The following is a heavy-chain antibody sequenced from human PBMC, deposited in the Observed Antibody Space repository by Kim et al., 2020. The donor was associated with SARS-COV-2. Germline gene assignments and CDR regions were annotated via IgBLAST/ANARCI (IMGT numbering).Heavy chain of an antibody. CDR3: ARNLDYGGNWYFDL. CDR1: GGSISSYY. J-gene: IGHJ2*01. D-gene: IGHD4-17*01. CDR2: IYYSGST. V-gene: IGHV4-59*01. Sequence: SETLSLTCTVSGGSISSYYWSWIRQPPGKGLEWIGYIYYSGSTNYNPSLKSRVTISVDTSKNQFSLKLSSVTAADTAVYYCARNLDYGGNWYFDLWGRGTLVTVSS.